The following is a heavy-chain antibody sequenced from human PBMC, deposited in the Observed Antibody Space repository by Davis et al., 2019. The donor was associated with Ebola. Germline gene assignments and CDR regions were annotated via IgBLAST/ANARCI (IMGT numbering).Heavy chain of an antibody. J-gene: IGHJ6*03. CDR2: INHSGST. Sequence: PGGSLRLSCAVYGGSFTNYYWTWIRQPPGKGLEWIGQINHSGSTNYNPSLKSRVIISVGTSKNQFSLRLSSVTAADTAVYYCARGKGYSSGSHYYYYYMDVWGKGTTVTVSS. CDR1: GGSFTNYY. CDR3: ARGKGYSSGSHYYYYYMDV. V-gene: IGHV4-34*01. D-gene: IGHD6-19*01.